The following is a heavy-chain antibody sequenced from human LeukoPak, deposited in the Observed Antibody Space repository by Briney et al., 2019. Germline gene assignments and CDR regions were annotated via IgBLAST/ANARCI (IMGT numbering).Heavy chain of an antibody. CDR3: ARVDGGISGLGFDN. CDR2: IYYSGST. V-gene: IGHV4-30-4*08. D-gene: IGHD3-22*01. CDR1: GGSISSGDYY. J-gene: IGHJ4*02. Sequence: SETLSLTCTVSGGSISSGDYYWSWIRQPPGKGLEWIGYIYYSGSTYYNPSLKSRVTISVDTSKNQFSLKLSSVTAADTAVYYCARVDGGISGLGFDNWGKGPRVTVSS.